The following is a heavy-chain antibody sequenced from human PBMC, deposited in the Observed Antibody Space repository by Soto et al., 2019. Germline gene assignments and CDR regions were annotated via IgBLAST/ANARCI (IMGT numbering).Heavy chain of an antibody. Sequence: SLRLSCAASGFTFDDYAMHWVRQAPGKGLEWVSGISWNSGSIGYADSVKGRFTISRDNAKNSLYLQMNSLRAEDTALYYCAKDRGYSYGSGSFDYWGQGTLVTVSS. J-gene: IGHJ4*02. CDR3: AKDRGYSYGSGSFDY. V-gene: IGHV3-9*01. CDR1: GFTFDDYA. CDR2: ISWNSGSI. D-gene: IGHD5-18*01.